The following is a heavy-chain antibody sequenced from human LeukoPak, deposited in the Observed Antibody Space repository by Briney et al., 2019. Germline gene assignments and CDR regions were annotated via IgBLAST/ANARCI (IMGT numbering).Heavy chain of an antibody. CDR1: GFTVSNNF. D-gene: IGHD3-22*01. J-gene: IGHJ1*01. Sequence: PGGSLRLSCAASGFTVSNNFMSWVRQAPGKGLEWVSVIFSGGSTAYTDSVRGRFTISRDNAKNSLYLQMSSLRADDTAVYYCARDRLLYYYDSGPTGHFQHWGQGTLVTV. CDR3: ARDRLLYYYDSGPTGHFQH. V-gene: IGHV3-66*01. CDR2: IFSGGST.